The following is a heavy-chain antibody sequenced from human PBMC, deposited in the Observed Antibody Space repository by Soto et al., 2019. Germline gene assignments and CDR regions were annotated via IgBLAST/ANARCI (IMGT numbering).Heavy chain of an antibody. CDR1: GYTFPGYY. CDR2: INPNSGGT. J-gene: IGHJ3*02. CDR3: ARTTYDFWSGQGAFDI. Sequence: GASVKVSFKDSGYTFPGYYMHWVRQAPGQGLEWMGWINPNSGGTNYAQKFQGWVTMTRDTSISTAYMELSRLRSDDTAVYYCARTTYDFWSGQGAFDIWGQGTMVTVSS. D-gene: IGHD3-3*01. V-gene: IGHV1-2*04.